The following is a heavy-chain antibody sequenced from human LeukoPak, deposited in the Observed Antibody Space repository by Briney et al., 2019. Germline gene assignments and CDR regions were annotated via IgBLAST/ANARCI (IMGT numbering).Heavy chain of an antibody. J-gene: IGHJ5*02. CDR1: GGSISSGDYY. CDR2: IYYSGST. V-gene: IGHV4-30-4*08. D-gene: IGHD2-15*01. Sequence: PSETLSLTCTVSGGSISSGDYYWSWIRQPPGKGLGWIGYIYYSGSTYYNPSLKSRVTISVNTSKNQFSLKLSSVTAADTAVYYCARGGSHLVVPDWFDPWGPGTLVTVSS. CDR3: ARGGSHLVVPDWFDP.